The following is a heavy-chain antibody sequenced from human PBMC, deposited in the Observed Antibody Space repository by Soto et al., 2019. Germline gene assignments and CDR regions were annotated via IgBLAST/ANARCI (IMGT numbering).Heavy chain of an antibody. CDR2: VNQSGTS. J-gene: IGHJ5*02. D-gene: IGHD1-20*01. V-gene: IGHV4-4*02. CDR3: ARATPGDKWNDVVWFDP. CDR1: GDSTGSRYW. Sequence: SETLSLTCGVSGDSTGSRYWWTWLCRPPGRGLQWIGYVNQSGTSNYNPSLKSRVSISMDTSKNQFSLKLSSVTAADTAVYYCARATPGDKWNDVVWFDPWGQGTLVTVSS.